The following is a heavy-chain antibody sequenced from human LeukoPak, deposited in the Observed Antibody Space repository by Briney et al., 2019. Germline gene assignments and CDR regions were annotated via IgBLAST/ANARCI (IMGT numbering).Heavy chain of an antibody. Sequence: ASVKVSCKSSGGTFSTYAVTWVRQAPGQGLEWIGRIIPIFGITNYAQKFQGRVTITADESTSTVFMDLSSLRSEDMALYYCARGPGDYGDFNWFDRWGQGTLVTVSS. J-gene: IGHJ5*02. V-gene: IGHV1-69*13. CDR3: ARGPGDYGDFNWFDR. CDR2: IIPIFGIT. D-gene: IGHD4-17*01. CDR1: GGTFSTYA.